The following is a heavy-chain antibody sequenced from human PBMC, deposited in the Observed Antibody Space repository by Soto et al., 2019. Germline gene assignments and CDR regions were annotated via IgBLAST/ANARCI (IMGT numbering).Heavy chain of an antibody. CDR1: GGSISSYY. V-gene: IGHV4-59*01. Sequence: SETLSLTCTVSGGSISSYYWSWIRQPPGKGPEWIGYFYYSGSTNYNPSLKSRVTISVDTSKNQFSLMLTSVTAADTAVYYCARDRGSDYYDSSAYYFGYWGQGTLVTVSS. J-gene: IGHJ4*02. CDR2: FYYSGST. CDR3: ARDRGSDYYDSSAYYFGY. D-gene: IGHD3-22*01.